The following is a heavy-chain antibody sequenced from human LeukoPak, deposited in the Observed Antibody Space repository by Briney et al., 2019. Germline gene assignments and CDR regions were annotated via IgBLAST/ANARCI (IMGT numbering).Heavy chain of an antibody. CDR2: IYYSGST. J-gene: IGHJ5*02. V-gene: IGHV4-59*06. CDR3: APYIYCSSTSCYWGAFDP. D-gene: IGHD2-2*01. Sequence: SETLSLTCAVYGGPFSGYYWSWIRQPPGKGLEWIGYIYYSGSTYYNPSLKSRVTISVDTSKNQFSLKLSSVTAADTAVYYCAPYIYCSSTSCYWGAFDPWGQGTLVTVSS. CDR1: GGPFSGYY.